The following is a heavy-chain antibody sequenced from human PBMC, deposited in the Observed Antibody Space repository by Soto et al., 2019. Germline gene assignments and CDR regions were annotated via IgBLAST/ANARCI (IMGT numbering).Heavy chain of an antibody. J-gene: IGHJ3*01. CDR1: GGTFSSYA. D-gene: IGHD2-15*01. Sequence: QVQLVQSGAEVKKPGSSVKVSCKASGGTFSSYAISWVRQAPGQGPEWMGGIIPIFGTANYAQKFQGRVTITADESTSTAYMELSSLRSEDTAVYYCARDLGYCSGGSCPIPSWGQRTMVTVSS. CDR3: ARDLGYCSGGSCPIPS. CDR2: IIPIFGTA. V-gene: IGHV1-69*12.